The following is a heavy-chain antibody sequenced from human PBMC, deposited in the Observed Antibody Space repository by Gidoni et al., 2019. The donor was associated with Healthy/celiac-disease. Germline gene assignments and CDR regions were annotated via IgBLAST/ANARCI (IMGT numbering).Heavy chain of an antibody. CDR2: IYPGDSDT. Sequence: EVQLVQSGAEVKKPGESLKISCQGSGYSFTCYWIGWVRQMPGKGLEWMGIIYPGDSDTRYSPSFQGQVTISADKSISTAYLQWSSLKASDTAMYYCARGPDYDFWSGYSFDYWGQGTLVTVSS. D-gene: IGHD3-3*01. V-gene: IGHV5-51*01. CDR1: GYSFTCYW. J-gene: IGHJ4*02. CDR3: ARGPDYDFWSGYSFDY.